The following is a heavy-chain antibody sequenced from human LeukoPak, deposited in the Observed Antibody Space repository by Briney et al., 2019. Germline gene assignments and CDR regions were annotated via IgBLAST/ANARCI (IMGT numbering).Heavy chain of an antibody. D-gene: IGHD6-6*01. CDR2: IWYDGSNK. J-gene: IGHJ4*02. Sequence: PGRSLRLSCAASGFTFSSYGMHWVRQAPGKGLEWVAVIWYDGSNKYCADSVKGRFTISRDNSKNTLYLQMNSLRAEDTAVYYCARTEQLVYYFDYWGQGTLVTVSS. CDR1: GFTFSSYG. CDR3: ARTEQLVYYFDY. V-gene: IGHV3-33*01.